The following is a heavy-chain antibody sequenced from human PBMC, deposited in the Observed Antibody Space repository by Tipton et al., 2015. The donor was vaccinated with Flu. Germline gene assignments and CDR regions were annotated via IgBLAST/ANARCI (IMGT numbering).Heavy chain of an antibody. Sequence: SLRLSCAASGFAFGTYWILWVRQAPGKGLEWVANINEDGSTTYYLGSVKGRFTISRDNARNSVFLQMNSLRAEDTAVYYCAKVIPELVAGLDSWGQGTLVTVSS. V-gene: IGHV3-7*03. CDR1: GFAFGTYW. J-gene: IGHJ4*02. CDR3: AKVIPELVAGLDS. CDR2: INEDGSTT. D-gene: IGHD6-19*01.